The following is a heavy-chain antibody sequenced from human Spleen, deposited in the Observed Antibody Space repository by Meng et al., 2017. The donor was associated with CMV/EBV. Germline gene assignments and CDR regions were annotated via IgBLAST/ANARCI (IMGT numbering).Heavy chain of an antibody. J-gene: IGHJ4*02. CDR3: PRALGHLLPQKD. V-gene: IGHV4-34*01. D-gene: IGHD2-2*01. CDR2: INHSGST. Sequence: SETLSLTCAVYGGSFSGYYWSWIRQPPGKGLEWIGEINHSGSTNYNPSLKSRVTISVDTSKNQFSLKLSSVTAADTAMYYFPRALGHLLPQKDWGQGTLVTVSS. CDR1: GGSFSGYY.